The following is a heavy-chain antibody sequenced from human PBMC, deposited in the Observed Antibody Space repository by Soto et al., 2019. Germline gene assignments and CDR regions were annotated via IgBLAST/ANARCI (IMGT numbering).Heavy chain of an antibody. V-gene: IGHV4-30-2*01. CDR3: ARYYGSGSYFRWFDP. CDR2: IYHSGST. CDR1: GGSISSGGYS. D-gene: IGHD3-10*01. J-gene: IGHJ5*02. Sequence: QLQLQESGSGLVKPSQTLSLTCAVSGGSISSGGYSWSWIRQPPGKGLEGIGYIYHSGSTYYNPSLKSRVTISVVRSKNQFSLKLSSVTAADTAVYYCARYYGSGSYFRWFDPWGQGPLVTVSS.